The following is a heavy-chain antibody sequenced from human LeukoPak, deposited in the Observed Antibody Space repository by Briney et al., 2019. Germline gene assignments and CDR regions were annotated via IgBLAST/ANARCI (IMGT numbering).Heavy chain of an antibody. CDR2: IYYSGST. J-gene: IGHJ4*02. D-gene: IGHD3-22*01. CDR3: ARLGDRSGYYPFDY. Sequence: SETLSLTCTVSGGSISNYYWSWIRQPPGKGLEWIGYIYYSGSTNYNPSLKSRVTISVDTSKNQFALKLSSVTAADTAMYYCARLGDRSGYYPFDYWGQGTQVSVSS. V-gene: IGHV4-59*01. CDR1: GGSISNYY.